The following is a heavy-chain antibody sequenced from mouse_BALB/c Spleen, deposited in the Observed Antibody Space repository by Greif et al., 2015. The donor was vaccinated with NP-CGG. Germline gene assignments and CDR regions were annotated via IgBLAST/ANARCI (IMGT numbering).Heavy chain of an antibody. V-gene: IGHV1-12*01. CDR3: ARGYDYVFAY. CDR1: GYTFTSYN. D-gene: IGHD2-4*01. CDR2: IYPGNGDT. Sequence: QVQLQQSGAELVKPGASVKMSCKASGYTFTSYNMHWVKQTPGQGLEWIGAIYPGNGDTSYNQKFKGKATLTADKSSSTAYMQLSSLTSEDSAVYYCARGYDYVFAYWGQGTLVTVSA. J-gene: IGHJ3*01.